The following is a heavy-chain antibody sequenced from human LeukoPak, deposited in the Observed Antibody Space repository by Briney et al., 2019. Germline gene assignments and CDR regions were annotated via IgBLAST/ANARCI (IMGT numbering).Heavy chain of an antibody. CDR1: GGSISSGDFY. Sequence: SQTLSLTCTVSGGSISSGDFYWSWIRQPPEEGLEYIGYIYHSGITFYNPSLRSRVTVSIDTSKNQFSLKLSSVTAADTAVYYCARDRSTVDYYGLDVWGQGTTVIVSS. V-gene: IGHV4-30-4*01. CDR3: ARDRSTVDYYGLDV. D-gene: IGHD4-11*01. CDR2: IYHSGIT. J-gene: IGHJ6*02.